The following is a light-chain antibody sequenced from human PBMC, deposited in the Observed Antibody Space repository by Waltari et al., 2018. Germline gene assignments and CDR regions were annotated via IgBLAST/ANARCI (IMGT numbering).Light chain of an antibody. CDR1: SSNIGSNT. Sequence: QSVLTQPPSASGTPGQWVTIPCSGSSSNIGSNTENWYQQLPGTAPKLLIYSNNQRPSGVPDRFSGSKSGTSASLAISGLQSEDEADYYCAAWDDSLNGLYVFGTGTKVTVL. V-gene: IGLV1-44*01. CDR2: SNN. CDR3: AAWDDSLNGLYV. J-gene: IGLJ1*01.